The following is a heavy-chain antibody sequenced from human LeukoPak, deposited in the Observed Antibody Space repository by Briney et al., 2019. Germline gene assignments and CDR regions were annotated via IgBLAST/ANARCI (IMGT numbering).Heavy chain of an antibody. CDR1: GFTFSSYT. CDR2: ISYDGSNK. V-gene: IGHV3-30-3*01. D-gene: IGHD3-10*01. Sequence: GGSLRLSCAASGFTFSSYTIHWVRQAPGKGLEWVALISYDGSNKYYTDSVKGRFTISRDNSKNTLYLQMNSLRSEDTAVYYCAAYNYGLGSYYNAAPHYWGQGTLVTVSS. CDR3: AAYNYGLGSYYNAAPHY. J-gene: IGHJ4*02.